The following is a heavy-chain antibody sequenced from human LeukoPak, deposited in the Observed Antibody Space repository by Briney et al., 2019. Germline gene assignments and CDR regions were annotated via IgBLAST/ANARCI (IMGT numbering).Heavy chain of an antibody. V-gene: IGHV3-30*04. CDR2: ISDEGTNI. Sequence: GGSLRLSCAASGFTFNTYAMHWVRQAPGKGLEWVAVISDEGTNIFYLKSVRGRFTVSRDSSKNTLSLQMNNVRPEDTAVYYCARDRVARYYFDYWGQGTLVTVSS. J-gene: IGHJ4*02. D-gene: IGHD2-15*01. CDR3: ARDRVARYYFDY. CDR1: GFTFNTYA.